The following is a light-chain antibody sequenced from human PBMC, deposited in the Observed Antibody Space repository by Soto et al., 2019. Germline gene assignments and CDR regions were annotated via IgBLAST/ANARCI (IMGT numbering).Light chain of an antibody. CDR1: TGAVTTGNY. CDR2: TTD. J-gene: IGLJ3*02. CDR3: LLYFGGAQLV. Sequence: QTVVTQEPSLTVSPGGTVTLTCASSTGAVTTGNYASWFQQKPGQAPRTLIYTTDNRHSWTPARFSGSLLGCKAALTLSSMQPEDEADYYCLLYFGGAQLVFGGGTKLTVL. V-gene: IGLV7-43*01.